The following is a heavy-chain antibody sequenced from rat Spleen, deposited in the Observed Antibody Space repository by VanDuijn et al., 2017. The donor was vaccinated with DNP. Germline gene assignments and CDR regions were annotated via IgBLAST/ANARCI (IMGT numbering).Heavy chain of an antibody. D-gene: IGHD1-4*01. J-gene: IGHJ2*01. Sequence: EVLLQESGPGLVKPSQSLSLTCSVSGFSITNNFKWSWIRKFPGNKLEWMGYVTNAGSTHYNPSLRSRISITTDTSKNQFFLQLNSVTPEDTATYYCARWTRYFDYWGQGVMVTVSS. CDR1: GFSITNNFK. V-gene: IGHV3-3*01. CDR3: ARWTRYFDY. CDR2: VTNAGST.